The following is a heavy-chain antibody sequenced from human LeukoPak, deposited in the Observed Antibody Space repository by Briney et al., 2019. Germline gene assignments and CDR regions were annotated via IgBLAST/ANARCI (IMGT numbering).Heavy chain of an antibody. J-gene: IGHJ3*02. CDR1: GYTFTDYY. V-gene: IGHV1-2*02. Sequence: ASVKVSCKAFGYTFTDYYMHWVRQAPGQGLEWMAWINPNSGATNFAQKFQGRVTLTRDRSLSTAYMELSRLTSDDTAVYYCARPRVITTVSEALNIWGQGTLVSVSS. CDR2: INPNSGAT. D-gene: IGHD3-3*01. CDR3: ARPRVITTVSEALNI.